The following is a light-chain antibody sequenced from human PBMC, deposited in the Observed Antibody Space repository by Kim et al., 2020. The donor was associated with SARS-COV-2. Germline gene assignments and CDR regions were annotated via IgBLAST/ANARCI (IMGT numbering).Light chain of an antibody. CDR2: GVS. CDR1: HSVSNCL. Sequence: QGARPTHSSRDSHSVSNCLLARYLQKPGMAPRVLIHGVSNRATGIPDRFSGSGSGTDFTLTISKLESEDVAVYYCQQYGTSPETFGQGTKVDIK. V-gene: IGKV3-20*01. CDR3: QQYGTSPET. J-gene: IGKJ1*01.